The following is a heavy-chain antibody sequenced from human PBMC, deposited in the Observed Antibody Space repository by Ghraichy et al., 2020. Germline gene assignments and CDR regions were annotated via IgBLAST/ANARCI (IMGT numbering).Heavy chain of an antibody. Sequence: ASVKVSCKASGYTFTSYAMHWVRQAPGQRLEWMGWINAGNGNTKYSQKFQGRVTITRDTSASTAYMELSSLRSEDTAVYYCARARYYYDSSGYGLGSQYNWFDPWGQGTLVTVSS. V-gene: IGHV1-3*01. D-gene: IGHD3-22*01. CDR3: ARARYYYDSSGYGLGSQYNWFDP. J-gene: IGHJ5*02. CDR2: INAGNGNT. CDR1: GYTFTSYA.